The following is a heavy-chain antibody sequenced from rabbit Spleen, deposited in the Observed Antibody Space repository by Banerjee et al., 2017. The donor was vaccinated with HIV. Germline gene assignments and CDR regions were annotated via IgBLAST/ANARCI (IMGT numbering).Heavy chain of an antibody. CDR1: GVSFISNSY. J-gene: IGHJ6*01. D-gene: IGHD1-1*01. Sequence: QSLEESGGDLVKPGASLTLTCTASGVSFISNSYMCWVRQAPGKGLEWIACIDIGSSGFTYFASWAKGRFTISKTSSTTVTLQMTSLTAADTATYFCARDTSSSFSSYGMDLWGPGTLVTVS. CDR2: IDIGSSGFT. V-gene: IGHV1S40*01. CDR3: ARDTSSSFSSYGMDL.